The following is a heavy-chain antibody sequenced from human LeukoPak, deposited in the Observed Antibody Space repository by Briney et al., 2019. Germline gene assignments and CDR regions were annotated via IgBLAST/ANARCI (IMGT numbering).Heavy chain of an antibody. J-gene: IGHJ4*02. CDR2: ISLKTGGT. Sequence: ASVRLSCKASGYAFTAYHMHWVRQAPGQGLEWMGWISLKTGGTKFAPRFQGRVNLTRDTSVSTAYMDLRSLKSDDTALFYCVRGYTYGYLDYWGQGTLVTVSS. D-gene: IGHD5-18*01. CDR3: VRGYTYGYLDY. V-gene: IGHV1-2*07. CDR1: GYAFTAYH.